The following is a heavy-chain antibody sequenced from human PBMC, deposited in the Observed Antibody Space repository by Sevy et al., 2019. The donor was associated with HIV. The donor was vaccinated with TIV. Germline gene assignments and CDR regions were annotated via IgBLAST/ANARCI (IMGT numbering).Heavy chain of an antibody. CDR3: AITKDYYDNSGYPFDY. J-gene: IGHJ4*02. CDR2: FDPEDGKT. CDR1: GYTLTKVS. V-gene: IGHV1-24*01. D-gene: IGHD3-22*01. Sequence: ASVNVSCKVSGYTLTKVSMHWVRQAPGKGLEWMGTFDPEDGKTIYAQKFQGRVTMTEDTSIDTAYMELSSLRSEDTAVFYCAITKDYYDNSGYPFDYWGQGTLVTVSS.